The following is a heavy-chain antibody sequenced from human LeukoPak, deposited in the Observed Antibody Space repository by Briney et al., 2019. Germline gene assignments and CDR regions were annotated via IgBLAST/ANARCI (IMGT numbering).Heavy chain of an antibody. D-gene: IGHD6-19*01. J-gene: IGHJ4*02. V-gene: IGHV3-9*01. CDR1: GFTFDDYA. Sequence: GGSLRLSCAASGFTFDDYAMHWVRQAPGKGLGWVSGISWNSGSIGYADSVKGRFTISRDNAKNSLYLQMNSLRAEDTALYYCAKGSAGIAVAALDYWGQGTLVTVSS. CDR3: AKGSAGIAVAALDY. CDR2: ISWNSGSI.